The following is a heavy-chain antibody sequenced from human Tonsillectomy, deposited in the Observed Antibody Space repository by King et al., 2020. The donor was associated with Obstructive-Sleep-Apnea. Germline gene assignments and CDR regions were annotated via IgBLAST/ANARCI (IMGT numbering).Heavy chain of an antibody. Sequence: VQLVESGGGLGKPGGSLRLSCAASGFTFSSYSMNWVRQAPGKGLEWVSSISSSSSYIYYADSVKGRFTISRDNAKNPLYLQMNSLGAEDTAVYYCVRGGAGIAAAGPLYYYGMDVWGQGTTVTVSS. V-gene: IGHV3-21*01. J-gene: IGHJ6*02. CDR3: VRGGAGIAAAGPLYYYGMDV. D-gene: IGHD6-13*01. CDR1: GFTFSSYS. CDR2: ISSSSSYI.